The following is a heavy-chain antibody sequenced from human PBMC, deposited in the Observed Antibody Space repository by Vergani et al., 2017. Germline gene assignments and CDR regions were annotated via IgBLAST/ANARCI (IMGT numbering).Heavy chain of an antibody. D-gene: IGHD5-12*01. CDR1: SYSISSDYY. Sequence: QVQLQESGPGLVKTSETVSLTCAVSSYSISSDYYWGWIRQTPGKGLEWIGSIYNSGRTYHNPSLRGRVTMSVDTSRNQFSLKLDPVIAADTAVYYCARQSGHDLGGYFDFWGQGTRLTVSS. V-gene: IGHV4-38-2*01. CDR2: IYNSGRT. J-gene: IGHJ4*02. CDR3: ARQSGHDLGGYFDF.